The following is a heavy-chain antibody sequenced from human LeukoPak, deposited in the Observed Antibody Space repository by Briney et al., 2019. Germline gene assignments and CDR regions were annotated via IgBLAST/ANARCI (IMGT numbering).Heavy chain of an antibody. J-gene: IGHJ4*02. CDR2: IIPIFGTA. Sequence: SVKVSCKASGGTLSSYAISWVRRAPGQGLEWMGGIIPIFGTANYAQKFQGRVTITADESTSTAYMELSSLRSEDTAVYYCARDSANYYDSSGYSFLDYWGQGTLVTVSS. V-gene: IGHV1-69*13. D-gene: IGHD3-22*01. CDR1: GGTLSSYA. CDR3: ARDSANYYDSSGYSFLDY.